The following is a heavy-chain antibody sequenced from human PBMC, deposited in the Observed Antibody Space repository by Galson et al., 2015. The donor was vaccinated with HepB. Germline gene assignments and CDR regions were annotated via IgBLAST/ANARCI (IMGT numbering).Heavy chain of an antibody. CDR2: TYYRSKWYN. D-gene: IGHD4-11*01. J-gene: IGHJ4*02. CDR1: GDSVSRNSAA. Sequence: CAISGDSVSRNSAAWSWIRQSPSRGLEWLGRTYYRSKWYNDYAVSVKSRITINPDTSKNQFSLQLNSVTPEDTAVYYCARDRTDPLTNYYFDYWGQGTLVTVSS. V-gene: IGHV6-1*01. CDR3: ARDRTDPLTNYYFDY.